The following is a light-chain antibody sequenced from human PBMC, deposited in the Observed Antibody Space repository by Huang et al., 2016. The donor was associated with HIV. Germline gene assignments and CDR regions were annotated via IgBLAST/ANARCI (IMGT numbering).Light chain of an antibody. J-gene: IGKJ2*01. CDR3: QQSYSTLYT. CDR2: TAS. V-gene: IGKV1-39*01. CDR1: QSIRSY. Sequence: DIQMTQSPSSLSASVGDRVTITCRASQSIRSYLNWYQQKPGKAPKLLIYTASSLQSGVPSRFGGSGSGTDFSLTISSLQPEDFATYYCQQSYSTLYTFGQGTKLEIK.